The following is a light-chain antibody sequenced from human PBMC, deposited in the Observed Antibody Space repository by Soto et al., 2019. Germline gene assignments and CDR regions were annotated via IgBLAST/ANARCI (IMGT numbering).Light chain of an antibody. J-gene: IGLJ3*02. V-gene: IGLV2-8*01. CDR1: SSDVGAYNF. CDR2: EVS. CDR3: SSFAGNYRWV. Sequence: QSVLTQPPSASGSPGQSVTISCTGTSSDVGAYNFVSWYQQYPGKAPKLMIYEVSKRPSGVPDRFSASKSGNTASLTVSGLQADDEADYYCSSFAGNYRWVFGGGTKLTVL.